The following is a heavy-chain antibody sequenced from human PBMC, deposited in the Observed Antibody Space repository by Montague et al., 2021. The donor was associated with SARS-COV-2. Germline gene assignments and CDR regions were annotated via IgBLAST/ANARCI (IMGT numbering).Heavy chain of an antibody. CDR3: ASVYPVTSYFDY. CDR2: INPAANT. CDR1: GGSISGDYFS. Sequence: TLSLTCTVSGGSISGDYFSWSRIPPPAGKGLVWIILINPAANTNYNPSLKSRVTISVDTSKNQFSLKLSSVTAADTAVYYCASVYPVTSYFDYWGRGTLVTVSS. J-gene: IGHJ4*02. D-gene: IGHD2-21*02. V-gene: IGHV4-61*02.